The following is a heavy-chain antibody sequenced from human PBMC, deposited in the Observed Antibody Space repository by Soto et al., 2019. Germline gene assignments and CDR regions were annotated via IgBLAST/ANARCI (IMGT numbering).Heavy chain of an antibody. J-gene: IGHJ5*01. D-gene: IGHD4-17*01. CDR3: AGGIKYGDYSRCFDS. V-gene: IGHV1-8*01. Sequence: QVQLVQSGAEVKKPGASVKVSCKASGYTFTSYDINWVRQATGQGFEYLGWMNPNSGNTGYVKKFQGRGTMTRDTSMSTAYMGLSSLRSEETAVYYCAGGIKYGDYSRCFDSWVPGPLVTVSS. CDR2: MNPNSGNT. CDR1: GYTFTSYD.